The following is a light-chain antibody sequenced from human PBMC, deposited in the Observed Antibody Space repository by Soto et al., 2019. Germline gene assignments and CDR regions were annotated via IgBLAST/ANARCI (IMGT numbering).Light chain of an antibody. Sequence: EIVMTQSPATLSVSPGERATLSCRASQSVSSSLAWYQQKPGQAPRLLIYGASTRATGFPARFSGSGSGTEFTLTISSLQSEDFAVYYCQQYNNWPPTFGQGARLELN. CDR1: QSVSSS. CDR3: QQYNNWPPT. V-gene: IGKV3-15*01. CDR2: GAS. J-gene: IGKJ5*01.